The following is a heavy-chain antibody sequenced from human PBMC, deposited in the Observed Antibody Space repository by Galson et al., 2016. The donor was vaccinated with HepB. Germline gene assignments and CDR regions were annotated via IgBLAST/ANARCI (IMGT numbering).Heavy chain of an antibody. D-gene: IGHD3-10*01. CDR2: ISGSGVGT. CDR3: AKDRTLLVWLEMEPDDALDI. Sequence: SLRLSCAGSGFTFASYAMNWVRQAPGKGLEWVSTISGSGVGTYYADSVKGRFIVSRDNSKNTLYLLMTSLTAEDTAVYYRAKDRTLLVWLEMEPDDALDIWGQGTMVTVSS. CDR1: GFTFASYA. V-gene: IGHV3-23*01. J-gene: IGHJ3*02.